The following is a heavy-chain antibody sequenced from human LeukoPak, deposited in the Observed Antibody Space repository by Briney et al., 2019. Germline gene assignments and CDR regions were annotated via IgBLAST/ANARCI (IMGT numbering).Heavy chain of an antibody. Sequence: SETLSLTCTVSGGSISSDYWTWIRQPPGKGLEWIGFIYYRGSTEYNPSLNSRVTMSVDTSKNQFSVRLTSVTAADTAVYYCATSLGSSWQLGHWGQGTLVTVSS. CDR2: IYYRGST. J-gene: IGHJ4*02. D-gene: IGHD6-13*01. V-gene: IGHV4-59*08. CDR3: ATSLGSSWQLGH. CDR1: GGSISSDY.